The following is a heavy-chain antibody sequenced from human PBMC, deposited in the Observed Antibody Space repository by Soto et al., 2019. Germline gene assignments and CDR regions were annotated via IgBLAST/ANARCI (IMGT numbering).Heavy chain of an antibody. J-gene: IGHJ4*02. Sequence: QLQESGPGLVKPSETLSLTCSVSGDSINSDKYYWGWIRQPPAKGLEWIGSIYYRGNTYYNPSLQTRVTIPIDKSKSQFSLRLNSVTAADSAVYFCASLEGLATISYYFDFWGQGAQVTVSS. D-gene: IGHD3-9*01. V-gene: IGHV4-39*01. CDR1: GDSINSDKYY. CDR2: IYYRGNT. CDR3: ASLEGLATISYYFDF.